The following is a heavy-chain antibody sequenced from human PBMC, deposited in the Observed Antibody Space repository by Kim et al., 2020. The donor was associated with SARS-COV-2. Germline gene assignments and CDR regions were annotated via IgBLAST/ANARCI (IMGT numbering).Heavy chain of an antibody. V-gene: IGHV3-53*01. D-gene: IGHD3-10*01. CDR2: IYSGGST. Sequence: GGSLRLSCAASGFTVSSNYMSWVRQAPGKGLEWVSVIYSGGSTYYADSVKGRFTISRDNSKNTLYLQMNSLRAEDTALYYCARSGQGYYFDYWGQGTLVTVSS. J-gene: IGHJ4*02. CDR3: ARSGQGYYFDY. CDR1: GFTVSSNY.